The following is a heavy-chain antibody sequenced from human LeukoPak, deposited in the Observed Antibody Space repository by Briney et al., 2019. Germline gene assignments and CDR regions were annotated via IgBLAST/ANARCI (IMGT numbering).Heavy chain of an antibody. V-gene: IGHV3-66*02. CDR2: IYSGGST. Sequence: GGSLRLSCAASGFTVSSNYMSWVRQAPGKGLEWVSVIYSGGSTYYADSVKGRFTISRDNSKNTLYLQMNSPRAEDTAVYYCARDQYYYGSGTIDYWGQGTLATVSS. D-gene: IGHD3-10*01. J-gene: IGHJ4*02. CDR1: GFTVSSNY. CDR3: ARDQYYYGSGTIDY.